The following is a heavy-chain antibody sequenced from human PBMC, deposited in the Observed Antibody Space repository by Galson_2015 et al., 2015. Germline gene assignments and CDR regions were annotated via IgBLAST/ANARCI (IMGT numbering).Heavy chain of an antibody. Sequence: SLRLSCAASGFTFSNAWMSWVRQAPGKGLEWVGRIKSKTDGGTTDYAAPVKGRFTISRDDSKNTLYLQMNSLKTEDTAVYYCTTATGSTDDYYYDSSGYYAYWDYWGQGTLVTVSS. CDR1: GFTFSNAW. D-gene: IGHD3-22*01. CDR3: TTATGSTDDYYYDSSGYYAYWDY. CDR2: IKSKTDGGTT. J-gene: IGHJ4*02. V-gene: IGHV3-15*01.